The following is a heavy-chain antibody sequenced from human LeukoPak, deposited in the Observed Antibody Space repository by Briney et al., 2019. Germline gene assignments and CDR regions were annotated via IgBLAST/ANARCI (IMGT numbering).Heavy chain of an antibody. D-gene: IGHD5-18*01. CDR3: AKDRSYGYLWDY. CDR2: IFPSGGEI. J-gene: IGHJ4*02. Sequence: GGSLRLSCAASGFTFSTFAMIWVRQPPGKGLEWVSSIFPSGGEIHYADSVRGRFTISRDSSRNTLYLQMNSLRLEDTAVYHCAKDRSYGYLWDYWGQGTLVTVSS. CDR1: GFTFSTFA. V-gene: IGHV3-23*01.